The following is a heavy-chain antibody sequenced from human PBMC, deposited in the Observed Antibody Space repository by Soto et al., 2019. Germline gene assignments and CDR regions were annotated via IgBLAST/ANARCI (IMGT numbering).Heavy chain of an antibody. Sequence: QLQLQESGSGLVKPSQTLSLTCAVSGGSISSGGYSWSWIRQPPGKGLEWIGYIYHSGSTYYNPSLKSRVTISVDRSKNQGSLKLISVTAADTAVYYCARASSSCDPSHFDYWGQGTLVTVSS. CDR2: IYHSGST. CDR3: ARASSSCDPSHFDY. J-gene: IGHJ4*02. D-gene: IGHD6-13*01. V-gene: IGHV4-30-2*01. CDR1: GGSISSGGYS.